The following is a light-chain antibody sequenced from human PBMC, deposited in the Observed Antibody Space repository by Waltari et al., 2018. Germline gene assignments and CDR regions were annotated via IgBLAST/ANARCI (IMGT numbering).Light chain of an antibody. J-gene: IGKJ3*01. CDR1: QGIRND. CDR2: AAS. V-gene: IGKV1-6*01. CDR3: QHRAHWPPDAT. Sequence: AIQMTQSPSSLSASVGDRITITCRASQGIRNDLGGYQQKPGKAPNLLIYAASSLQSGVPSRFSGSGSGTDFTLTISSLEPEDSAVYYCQHRAHWPPDATFGPGTKVDIK.